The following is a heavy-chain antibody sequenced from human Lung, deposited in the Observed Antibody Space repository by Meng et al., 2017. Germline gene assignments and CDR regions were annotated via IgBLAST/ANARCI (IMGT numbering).Heavy chain of an antibody. Sequence: GLENPGGPLRIHCASSEFYFANAWMVLVRLATGKGPEWFGRIKSNTDGGTTDYAAPVTGRFTISRDDSTNTLYLQLNRLKIDDTAVYYCTWDDKAVSDYWGQGTLVTVSS. J-gene: IGHJ4*02. D-gene: IGHD3-9*01. V-gene: IGHV3-15*01. CDR1: EFYFANAW. CDR2: IKSNTDGGTT. CDR3: TWDDKAVSDY.